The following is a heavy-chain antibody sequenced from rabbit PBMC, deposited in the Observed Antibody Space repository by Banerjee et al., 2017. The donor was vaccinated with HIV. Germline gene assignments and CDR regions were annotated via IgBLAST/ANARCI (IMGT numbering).Heavy chain of an antibody. CDR2: IYNGNGGT. CDR3: ARYFTSTGAAGMDL. D-gene: IGHD7-1*01. J-gene: IGHJ4*01. CDR1: GFDFSSYW. V-gene: IGHV1S45*01. Sequence: QEQLKETGGGLVQPGGSLTLSCKASGFDFSSYWMCWVRQAPGKGLEWTGCIYNGNGGTYSASWAKGRFTISKTTSPAVTLQMTSLTAADAAAYFCARYFTSTGAAGMDLWGPGTLVTVS.